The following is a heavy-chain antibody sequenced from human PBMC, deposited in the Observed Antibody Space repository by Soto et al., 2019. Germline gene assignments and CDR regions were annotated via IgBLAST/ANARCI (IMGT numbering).Heavy chain of an antibody. CDR1: GFNIITSY. CDR3: ARADDFWTGYPPVYYMDV. CDR2: IYYSGST. J-gene: IGHJ6*03. V-gene: IGHV4-59*01. D-gene: IGHD3-3*01. Sequence: SETLSLTSTVSGFNIITSYWNWIRQPPGKGLEWIAYIYYSGSTNNNPALKSRVTVSIDTSKNRFSLKLTSVTAADTAVYYCARADDFWTGYPPVYYMDVWGKGTTVTVS.